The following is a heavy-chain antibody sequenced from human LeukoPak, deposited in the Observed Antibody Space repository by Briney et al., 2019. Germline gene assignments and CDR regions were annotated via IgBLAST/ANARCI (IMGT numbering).Heavy chain of an antibody. CDR3: ARRLGGTSTGFDY. CDR2: IHYSGST. D-gene: IGHD2-2*01. J-gene: IGHJ4*02. Sequence: PSETLSLTCTVSGGSISSYYWSWIRQPPGKGLEWIGSIHYSGSTTYNPSHKSRVTISVDTSKNQFSLKLSSVTAADTAVYYCARRLGGTSTGFDYWGQGTLVTVSS. CDR1: GGSISSYY. V-gene: IGHV4-59*08.